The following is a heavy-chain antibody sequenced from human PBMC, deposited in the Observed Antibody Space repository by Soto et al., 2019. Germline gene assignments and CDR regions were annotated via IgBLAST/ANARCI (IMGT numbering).Heavy chain of an antibody. V-gene: IGHV7-4-1*01. Sequence: QVQLVQYGSELKKPGASVKVSCKASGYTLTSYAMNWVRQAPGQGLEWMGWINTNTGNPTYAQGFTGRFVFSLDTSVSTAYLQICSLKAEDTSVYYCARAYSSLSWFRGRTDAFDIWGQGTMVTVSS. D-gene: IGHD6-6*01. CDR3: ARAYSSLSWFRGRTDAFDI. J-gene: IGHJ3*02. CDR2: INTNTGNP. CDR1: GYTLTSYA.